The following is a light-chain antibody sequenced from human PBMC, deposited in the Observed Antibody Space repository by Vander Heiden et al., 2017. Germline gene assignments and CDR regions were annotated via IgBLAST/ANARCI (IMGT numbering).Light chain of an antibody. CDR2: AAS. V-gene: IGKV1-9*01. CDR3: QQFNSYPFT. Sequence: DIQLTPSPSFLSASVGDRVTITCRASQGIAGHLAWYQQRSGKAPKLLIYAASTLQSWVPSGLSGSGSGTEFTLTISSLQPEDFATHYCQQFNSYPFTFGGGTKVEIK. J-gene: IGKJ4*01. CDR1: QGIAGH.